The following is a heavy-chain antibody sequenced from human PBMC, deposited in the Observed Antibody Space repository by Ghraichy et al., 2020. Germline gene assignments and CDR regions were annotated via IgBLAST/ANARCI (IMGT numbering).Heavy chain of an antibody. Sequence: GESLNISCAASGFTFSSFSMNWVRQAPGKGLEWISYITGSTIYYADSVKGRFTISRDNAKNSLYLQMNSLRDEDTAVYYCVRDHSWAFDYWGQGTLVTVSS. CDR1: GFTFSSFS. D-gene: IGHD1-26*01. CDR2: ITGSTI. J-gene: IGHJ4*02. V-gene: IGHV3-48*02. CDR3: VRDHSWAFDY.